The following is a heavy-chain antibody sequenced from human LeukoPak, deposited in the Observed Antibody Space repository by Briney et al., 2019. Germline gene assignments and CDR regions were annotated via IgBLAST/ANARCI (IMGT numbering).Heavy chain of an antibody. J-gene: IGHJ6*03. CDR3: ARDLIVVVPAAIVGYMDV. D-gene: IGHD2-2*02. Sequence: SETLSLTCTVSGGSISSYYWSWIRQPPGKGLEWIGYIYYSGSTNYNPSLKSRVTISVDTSKNQFSLKLSSVTAADTAVYYCARDLIVVVPAAIVGYMDVWGKGTTVTVSS. V-gene: IGHV4-59*12. CDR2: IYYSGST. CDR1: GGSISSYY.